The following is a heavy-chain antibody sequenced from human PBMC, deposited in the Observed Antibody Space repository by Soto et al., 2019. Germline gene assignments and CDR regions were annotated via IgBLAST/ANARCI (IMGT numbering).Heavy chain of an antibody. D-gene: IGHD2-2*01. CDR3: ARVKGVQAATRSNWFEP. CDR1: GYTFTSYG. V-gene: IGHV1-18*04. J-gene: IGHJ5*02. CDR2: ISAYNGNT. Sequence: ASVKVSCKASGYTFTSYGISWVRQAPGQGLEWMGWISAYNGNTNYAQKLQGRVTMTTDTSTSTAYMELRSLRSDDTAVYYCARVKGVQAATRSNWFEPWGQGAMVTVSS.